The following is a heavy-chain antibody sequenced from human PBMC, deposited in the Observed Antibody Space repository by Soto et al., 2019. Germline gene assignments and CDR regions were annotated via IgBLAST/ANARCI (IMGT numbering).Heavy chain of an antibody. CDR1: VFTFNSYG. J-gene: IGHJ6*02. CDR3: ARTRSAWSDCHYYSLDV. CDR2: ISYDSTNT. D-gene: IGHD2-21*02. Sequence: PGVSLRLSCTSSVFTFNSYGIHWGRRGPGTGLERGALISYDSTNTYDADSVKGRFTSTRDNSNSALYVQMYSLTGEDTAVYYCARTRSAWSDCHYYSLDVWGQGNQVTCSS. V-gene: IGHV3-30*03.